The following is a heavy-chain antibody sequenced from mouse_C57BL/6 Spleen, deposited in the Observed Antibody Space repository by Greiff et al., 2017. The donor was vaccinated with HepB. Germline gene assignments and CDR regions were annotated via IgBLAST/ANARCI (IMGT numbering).Heavy chain of an antibody. D-gene: IGHD1-1*01. CDR1: GYTFTSYW. CDR3: ARGDDGSSVAS. V-gene: IGHV1-64*01. Sequence: QVQLQQPGAELVKPGASVKLSCKASGYTFTSYWMHWVKQSPGQGLEWIGMIHPNSGSTNYNEKFKSKATLTVDNSSSTAYMQLSSLTSGDSAVYLCARGDDGSSVASWGQGTRVTESA. CDR2: IHPNSGST. J-gene: IGHJ3*01.